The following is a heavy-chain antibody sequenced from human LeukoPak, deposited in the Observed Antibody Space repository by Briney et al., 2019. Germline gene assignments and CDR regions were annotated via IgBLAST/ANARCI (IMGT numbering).Heavy chain of an antibody. Sequence: GGSLRLSCAASGFTVSSSYMSWVRQAPGKGLEWVSVIYSGGTTYYADSVKGRFTISRDTSKNTLYLQMNSLRAEDTAVYYCAKTYYYDNNGYYYFDHWGQGTLVTVSS. V-gene: IGHV3-66*01. D-gene: IGHD3-22*01. CDR2: IYSGGTT. CDR3: AKTYYYDNNGYYYFDH. CDR1: GFTVSSSY. J-gene: IGHJ4*02.